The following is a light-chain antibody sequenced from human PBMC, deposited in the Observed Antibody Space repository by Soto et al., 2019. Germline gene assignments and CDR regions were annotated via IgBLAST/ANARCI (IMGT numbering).Light chain of an antibody. V-gene: IGLV2-14*01. J-gene: IGLJ1*01. CDR1: SSDVGAYNY. CDR2: DVS. CDR3: SSYTSSSTLEV. Sequence: QSVLTQPASLTGSPGQSITISCTGTSSDVGAYNYVSWYQQHPGKAPKLMIYDVSNRPSGVSNRFSGSKSGNTASLTISGLQAEDEAVFYCSSYTSSSTLEVFGIGSKVTAL.